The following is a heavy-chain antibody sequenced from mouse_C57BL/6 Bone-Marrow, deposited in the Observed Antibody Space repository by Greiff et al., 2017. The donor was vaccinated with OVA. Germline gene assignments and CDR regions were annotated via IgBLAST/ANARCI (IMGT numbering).Heavy chain of an antibody. D-gene: IGHD1-1*01. V-gene: IGHV1-55*01. Sequence: VQLQQPGAELVKPGASVKMSCKASGYTFTSYWITWVKQRPGQGLEWIGDIYPGSGSTNYNEKFKSKATLTVDTSSSPAYMQLSSLTSEDFAVYYGARYGSSYENDYGGQGTTLTVSS. CDR2: IYPGSGST. J-gene: IGHJ2*01. CDR3: ARYGSSYENDY. CDR1: GYTFTSYW.